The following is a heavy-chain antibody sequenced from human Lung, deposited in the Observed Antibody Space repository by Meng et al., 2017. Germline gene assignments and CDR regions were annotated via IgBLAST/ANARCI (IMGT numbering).Heavy chain of an antibody. CDR1: GGSLSSSNYY. Sequence: QVQLQESGPGLVKPSQTLSLTCPFSGGSLSSSNYYWSWIRQPPGKGLEWSGHIYNSGSTYYNPSLKSRITISVDTSKNQFSLKLSSVTAADTAVYYCARGQKGYFDLWGRGTLVTVSS. V-gene: IGHV4-30-4*01. CDR2: IYNSGST. J-gene: IGHJ2*01. CDR3: ARGQKGYFDL.